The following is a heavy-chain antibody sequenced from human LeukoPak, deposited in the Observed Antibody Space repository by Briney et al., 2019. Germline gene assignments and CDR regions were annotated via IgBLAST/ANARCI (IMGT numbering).Heavy chain of an antibody. V-gene: IGHV3-30*03. D-gene: IGHD5-12*01. Sequence: GGSLRLSCAASGFTFSSYGMHWVRQAPGKGLEWVAIISYDGSNKYYADSVKGRFTISRDNSKNTLYLQMNSLRAEDTAVYYCARDMVATTNSGDYWGQGTLVTVSS. J-gene: IGHJ4*02. CDR2: ISYDGSNK. CDR3: ARDMVATTNSGDY. CDR1: GFTFSSYG.